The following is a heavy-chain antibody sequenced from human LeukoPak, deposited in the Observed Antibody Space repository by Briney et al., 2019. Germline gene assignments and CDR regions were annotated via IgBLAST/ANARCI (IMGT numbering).Heavy chain of an antibody. V-gene: IGHV3-21*01. J-gene: IGHJ4*02. CDR2: ISSSSSYI. D-gene: IGHD3-22*01. CDR3: ARGGYYYDSSGYYYGY. CDR1: GFTFSSYA. Sequence: GGSLRLSCAASGFTFSSYAMSWVRQAPGKGLEWVSSISSSSSYIYYADSVKGRFTISRDNAKNSLYLQMNSLRAEDTAVYYCARGGYYYDSSGYYYGYWGQGTLVTVSS.